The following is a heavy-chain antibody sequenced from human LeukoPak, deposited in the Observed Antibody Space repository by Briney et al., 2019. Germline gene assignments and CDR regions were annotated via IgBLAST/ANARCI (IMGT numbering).Heavy chain of an antibody. CDR1: GLTLGSFA. CDR2: IYSGGST. V-gene: IGHV3-53*01. J-gene: IGHJ4*02. Sequence: GGSLRLSCAASGLTLGSFAMSWVRQAPGKGLEWVSVIYSGGSTYYADSVKGRFTISRDNSKNTLYLQMNSLRAEDTAVYYCARDPAFSHGWFDYWGQGTLVTVSS. CDR3: ARDPAFSHGWFDY. D-gene: IGHD2-15*01.